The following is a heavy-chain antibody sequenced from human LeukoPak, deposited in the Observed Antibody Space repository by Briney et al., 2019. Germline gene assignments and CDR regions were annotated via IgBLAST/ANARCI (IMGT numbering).Heavy chain of an antibody. J-gene: IGHJ4*02. CDR1: GYSLLEVA. CDR3: AMTDRYAGRPFDY. CDR2: FDPEDGEDGET. V-gene: IGHV1-24*01. Sequence: GASVKVSCKVSGYSLLEVAMHWVRQAPGKGLEWVGSFDPEDGEDGETHYAQKLQGRVTMTEDASTYTAYMELNSLRSEDTAVYYCAMTDRYAGRPFDYWGQGTLVTVSS. D-gene: IGHD5-12*01.